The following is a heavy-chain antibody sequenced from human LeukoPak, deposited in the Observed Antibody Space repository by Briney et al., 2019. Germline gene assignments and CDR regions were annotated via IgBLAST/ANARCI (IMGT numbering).Heavy chain of an antibody. CDR2: INPNSCGT. D-gene: IGHD6-13*01. Sequence: AASVKVSCKASGYTFTSYAMNWVRQAPGQGLEWMGWINPNSCGTNCAQKFQGRVTMTRDTSINTAYRELSSLRFDDTAVYYCARGATAGRFSLRPTGAYYMDVWGKGTTVTVSS. V-gene: IGHV1-2*02. CDR1: GYTFTSYA. CDR3: ARGATAGRFSLRPTGAYYMDV. J-gene: IGHJ6*03.